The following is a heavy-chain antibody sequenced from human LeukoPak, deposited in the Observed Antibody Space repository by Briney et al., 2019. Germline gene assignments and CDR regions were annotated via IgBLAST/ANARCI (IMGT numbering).Heavy chain of an antibody. Sequence: GGSLRLSCAASGFTFSSYSMNWVRQAPGKGLEWVSSISSSSSYIYYADSVKGRFTISRDNAKNSLYLQMNSLRAEDTAVYYCARAGDLSYYDFWSGAGGDYYYYMDVWGKGTTVTVSS. D-gene: IGHD3-3*01. CDR3: ARAGDLSYYDFWSGAGGDYYYYMDV. J-gene: IGHJ6*03. V-gene: IGHV3-21*01. CDR2: ISSSSSYI. CDR1: GFTFSSYS.